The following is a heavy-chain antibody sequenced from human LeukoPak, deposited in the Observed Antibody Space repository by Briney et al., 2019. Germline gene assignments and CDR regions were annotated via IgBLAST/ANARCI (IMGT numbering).Heavy chain of an antibody. D-gene: IGHD2-2*01. Sequence: GGSLRLSCAASGFTFSSYSMNWVRQAPGKGLEWVSSISSSSSYIYYADSVKGRFTISRDNAKNSLYLQMNGLRAEDTAVYYCARERGYYSSTSPYYFDYWGQGTLVTVSS. CDR1: GFTFSSYS. V-gene: IGHV3-21*01. J-gene: IGHJ4*02. CDR3: ARERGYYSSTSPYYFDY. CDR2: ISSSSSYI.